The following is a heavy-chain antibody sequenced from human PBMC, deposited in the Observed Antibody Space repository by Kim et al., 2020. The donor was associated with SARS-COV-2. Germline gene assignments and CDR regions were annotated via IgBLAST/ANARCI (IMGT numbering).Heavy chain of an antibody. CDR3: ATVPSLGYCSSTSCSTDY. CDR2: ISSSSSYI. D-gene: IGHD2-2*01. Sequence: GGSLRLSCAASGFTFSSYSMNWVRQAPGKGLEWVSSISSSSSYIYYADSVKGRFTISRDNAKNSLYLQMNSLRAEDTAVYYCATVPSLGYCSSTSCSTDYWGQGTLVTVSS. J-gene: IGHJ4*02. CDR1: GFTFSSYS. V-gene: IGHV3-21*01.